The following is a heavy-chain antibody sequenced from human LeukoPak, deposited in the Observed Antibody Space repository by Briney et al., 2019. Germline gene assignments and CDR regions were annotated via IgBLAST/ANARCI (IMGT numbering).Heavy chain of an antibody. CDR3: VRESETSGWFDH. V-gene: IGHV3-43*02. CDR2: ISGDGGST. D-gene: IGHD6-25*01. J-gene: IGHJ5*02. Sequence: GGSLSLSCAAPGLITDDYAIHWVRHAPGKGLEWVCLISGDGGSTFYADSVRDRFTISRDNSKNSLSLQMSSLRREDTALYFCVRESETSGWFDHWGQGTLVTVSS. CDR1: GLITDDYA.